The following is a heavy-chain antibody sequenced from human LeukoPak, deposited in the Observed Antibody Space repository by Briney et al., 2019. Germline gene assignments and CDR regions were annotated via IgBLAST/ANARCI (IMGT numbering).Heavy chain of an antibody. CDR3: ARGRNTYYYDSSGYLDY. D-gene: IGHD3-22*01. V-gene: IGHV4-30-2*01. J-gene: IGHJ4*02. CDR1: GGSISSGGYS. Sequence: SETLSLTCAVSGGSISSGGYSWSWIRQPPGKGLEWIGYIYHSGSTNYNPSLKSRVTISVDTSKNQFSLKLSSVTAADTAVYYCARGRNTYYYDSSGYLDYWGQGTLVTVSS. CDR2: IYHSGST.